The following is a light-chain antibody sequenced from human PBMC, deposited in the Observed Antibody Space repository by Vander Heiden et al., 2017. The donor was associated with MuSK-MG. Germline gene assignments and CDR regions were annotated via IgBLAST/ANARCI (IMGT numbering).Light chain of an antibody. CDR2: EAS. CDR3: QQSYNVLWT. CDR1: QSISTY. V-gene: IGKV1-39*01. J-gene: IGKJ1*01. Sequence: IEMTHTPSYLSASVGDRVTITCRASQSISTYLHWYQQKPGKTPNLLISEASTLQSGVASRFSGSGSGTDFTLTISSLQPEDFATYYCQQSYNVLWTFGQGTKVEFK.